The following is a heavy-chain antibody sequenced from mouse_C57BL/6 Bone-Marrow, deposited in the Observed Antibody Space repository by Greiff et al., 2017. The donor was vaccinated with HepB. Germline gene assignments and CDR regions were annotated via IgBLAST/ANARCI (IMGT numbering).Heavy chain of an antibody. J-gene: IGHJ2*01. D-gene: IGHD1-1*01. CDR3: ARTPFDGSRGY. CDR1: GYTFTDYY. Sequence: EVQLQQSGPVLVKPGASVKMSCKASGYTFTDYYMNWVKQSHGKSLEWIGVINPYNGGTSYNQKFKGKATLTVDKSSSTAYMELNSLTSEDSAVYYCARTPFDGSRGYGRQGTTLTVSS. V-gene: IGHV1-19*01. CDR2: INPYNGGT.